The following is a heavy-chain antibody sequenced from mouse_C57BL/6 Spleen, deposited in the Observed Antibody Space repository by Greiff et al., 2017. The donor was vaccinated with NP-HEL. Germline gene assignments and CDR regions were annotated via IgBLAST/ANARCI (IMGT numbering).Heavy chain of an antibody. J-gene: IGHJ4*01. CDR2: IYPGDGDT. V-gene: IGHV1-82*01. D-gene: IGHD2-4*01. Sequence: QVQLQQSGPELVKPGASVKISCKASGYAFSSSWMNWVKQRPGKGLEWIGRIYPGDGDTNYNGKVKGKATLTADKSSSTAYMQLSSLTSEDSAVYFCARRIYYDYVDAMDYWGQGTSVTVSS. CDR3: ARRIYYDYVDAMDY. CDR1: GYAFSSSW.